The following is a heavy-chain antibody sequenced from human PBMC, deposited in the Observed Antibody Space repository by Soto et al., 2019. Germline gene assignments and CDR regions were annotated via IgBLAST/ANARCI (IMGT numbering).Heavy chain of an antibody. Sequence: QVQLVESGGGVVQPGRSLRLSCAASGFTFSSYAMHWVRQAPGKGLEWVAVISYDGSNKYYADSVKGRFTNSRDNSKNTLYLQMNSLRAEDTAVYYCARDLDIAAAATRRYYYYYGMDVWGQGTTVTVSS. CDR3: ARDLDIAAAATRRYYYYYGMDV. J-gene: IGHJ6*02. D-gene: IGHD6-13*01. V-gene: IGHV3-30-3*01. CDR2: ISYDGSNK. CDR1: GFTFSSYA.